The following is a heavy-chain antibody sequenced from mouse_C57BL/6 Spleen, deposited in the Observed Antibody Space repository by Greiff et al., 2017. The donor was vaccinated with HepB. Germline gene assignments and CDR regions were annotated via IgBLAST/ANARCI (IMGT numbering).Heavy chain of an antibody. J-gene: IGHJ1*03. CDR3: ASPQYYGSSYWYCVT. V-gene: IGHV14-2*01. CDR2: IDPEDGDT. Sequence: VQLQQSGAELVKSGASVKLSCTASGFNIKDYYMHWVKQRTEQGLERIGRIDPEDGDTKYAPKFQVKATITADTSANTAYLQLSSLTSEDTAVYYCASPQYYGSSYWYCVTWGKVTTVNVA. CDR1: GFNIKDYY. D-gene: IGHD1-1*01.